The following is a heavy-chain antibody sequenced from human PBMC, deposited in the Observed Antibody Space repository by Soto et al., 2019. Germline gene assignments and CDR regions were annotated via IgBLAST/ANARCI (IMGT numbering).Heavy chain of an antibody. J-gene: IGHJ6*02. CDR2: IWYDGSNK. D-gene: IGHD2-2*01. V-gene: IGHV3-33*01. CDR1: GFTFSSYG. CDR3: ARERTYQLLLNYYYYGMDV. Sequence: QVQLVESGGGVVQPGRSLRLSCAASGFTFSSYGMHWVRQAPGKGLEWVAVIWYDGSNKYYADSVKGRFTISRDNSKNPLYLQMNSLRAEDTAVYYCARERTYQLLLNYYYYGMDVWGQGTTVTVSS.